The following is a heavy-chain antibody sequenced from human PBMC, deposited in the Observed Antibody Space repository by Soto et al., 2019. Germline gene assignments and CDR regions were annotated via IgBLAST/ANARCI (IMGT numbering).Heavy chain of an antibody. D-gene: IGHD6-19*01. Sequence: EVQLVESGEGLIQPGGSLRLSCAASGFTVSSKYMTWVRQAPGKGLEWVSVIYGGGTTYYADSVKGRFTISRDNSKNTLYLQVNSLRAEDTAVYYCVQTTGWPGFDFWGQGTLVTVSS. CDR3: VQTTGWPGFDF. V-gene: IGHV3-53*01. J-gene: IGHJ4*02. CDR2: IYGGGTT. CDR1: GFTVSSKY.